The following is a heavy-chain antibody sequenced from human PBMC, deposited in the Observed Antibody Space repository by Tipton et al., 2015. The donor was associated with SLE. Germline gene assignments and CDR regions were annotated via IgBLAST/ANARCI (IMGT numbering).Heavy chain of an antibody. D-gene: IGHD6-6*01. CDR2: ISYSGNT. Sequence: TLSLTCSVSGTSISNYYWSWIRQPPGKGLEWIGYISYSGNTNYNPSHKSRVTISVDTSKKQLSLKLNSVNAADTAVYYCARGPRKLVPGPYYHDMDVWGKGTTVTVSS. CDR3: ARGPRKLVPGPYYHDMDV. J-gene: IGHJ6*03. CDR1: GTSISNYY. V-gene: IGHV4-59*01.